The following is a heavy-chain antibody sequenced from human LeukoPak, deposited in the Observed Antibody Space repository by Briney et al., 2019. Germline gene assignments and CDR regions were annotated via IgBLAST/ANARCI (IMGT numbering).Heavy chain of an antibody. J-gene: IGHJ5*02. CDR1: GGSFSGYY. D-gene: IGHD3-22*01. Sequence: SETLSLTCAVYGGSFSGYYWSWIRQPPGKGLEWIGEINHSGSTNYNPSLKSRVTISVDTSKNQFSLKLSSVTAADTAVYYCARGRGYYYDSRDYNWFDPWGQGTLVTVSS. CDR2: INHSGST. CDR3: ARGRGYYYDSRDYNWFDP. V-gene: IGHV4-34*01.